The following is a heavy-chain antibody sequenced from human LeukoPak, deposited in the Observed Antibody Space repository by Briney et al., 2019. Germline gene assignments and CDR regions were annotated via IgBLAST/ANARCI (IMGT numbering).Heavy chain of an antibody. V-gene: IGHV3-23*01. J-gene: IGHJ4*02. Sequence: GGSLRLSCAVSGITLSNYGMNWVRQAPGKGLDWVAGISDSGGRTNYADSVKGRFTISRDNPKNTLYLQMNSLRVEDTAVYFCAKRGVVIRVILVGFHKEANYFDSWGQGALVTVSS. CDR2: ISDSGGRT. CDR1: GITLSNYG. CDR3: AKRGVVIRVILVGFHKEANYFDS. D-gene: IGHD3-22*01.